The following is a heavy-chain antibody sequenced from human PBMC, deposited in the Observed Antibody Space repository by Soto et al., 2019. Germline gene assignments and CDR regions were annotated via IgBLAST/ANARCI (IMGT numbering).Heavy chain of an antibody. CDR2: ISSSGSVI. Sequence: EVQLVESGGALVQPGGSLRLSCVASGFTFRSYEMNWVRQAPGKGLEWVAYISSSGSVIKYGDSVKGRFTISRDNAKNSLHLQMNILRAEDTALYYCTRSGNNFYYYGMDVWGQGTTVTVSS. CDR1: GFTFRSYE. CDR3: TRSGNNFYYYGMDV. J-gene: IGHJ6*02. V-gene: IGHV3-48*03. D-gene: IGHD6-25*01.